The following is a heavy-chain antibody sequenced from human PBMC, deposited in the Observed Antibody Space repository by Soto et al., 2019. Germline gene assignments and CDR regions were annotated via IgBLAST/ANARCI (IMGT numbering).Heavy chain of an antibody. CDR3: ARGGIAGAYTAHFDY. J-gene: IGHJ4*02. V-gene: IGHV1-69*19. CDR2: IIPIFGTA. D-gene: IGHD6-13*01. CDR1: GGTFSSYA. Sequence: QVQLVQSGAEVKKPGSSVKVSCKASGGTFSSYAISWVRQAPGQGLEWMGGIIPIFGTANYARKFQGRVTFTADESTSTAYMGLSGLRSEDTAVYYCARGGIAGAYTAHFDYCGQGTLVTVSS.